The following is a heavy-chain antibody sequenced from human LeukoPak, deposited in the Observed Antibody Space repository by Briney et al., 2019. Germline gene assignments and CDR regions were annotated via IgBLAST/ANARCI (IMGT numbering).Heavy chain of an antibody. D-gene: IGHD6-13*01. J-gene: IGHJ5*02. V-gene: IGHV3-74*01. Sequence: PGGSLRLSCAASGFTFSSYWMHWVRQAPGKGLVWVSRINSDGSSTSYADSVKGRFTISRDNAKNTLYLLMNSLRAEDTAVYYCAKPGIAAASTSPNWFDPWGQGTLVTVSS. CDR3: AKPGIAAASTSPNWFDP. CDR1: GFTFSSYW. CDR2: INSDGSST.